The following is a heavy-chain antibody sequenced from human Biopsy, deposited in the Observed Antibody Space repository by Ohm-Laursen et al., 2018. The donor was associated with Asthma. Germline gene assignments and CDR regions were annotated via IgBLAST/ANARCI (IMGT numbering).Heavy chain of an antibody. CDR2: ISPVFGSS. J-gene: IGHJ6*02. V-gene: IGHV1-69*06. CDR3: ASPSSSREILYYYYNMDI. D-gene: IGHD6-13*01. CDR1: GGTFGNYA. Sequence: SSVKVSCKASGGTFGNYAIGWVRQAPGLGLEWMGGISPVFGSSNIAQKFQGRVTISADIFTKTAYLEVSSLRSDDTAVYYCASPSSSREILYYYYNMDIWGQGTTVTV.